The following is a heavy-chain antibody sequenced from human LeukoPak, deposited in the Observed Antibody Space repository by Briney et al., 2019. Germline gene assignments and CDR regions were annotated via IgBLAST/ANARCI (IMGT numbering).Heavy chain of an antibody. V-gene: IGHV3-30*18. CDR1: DFSFSNYG. CDR3: AKDRLFGSGLNGPHYYYGMDV. Sequence: GGSLRLSCAASDFSFSNYGMHWVRQAPGKGLEWVAVILYDGNNKHYAESVKGRFSISRDNSNNMLYLQMNSLRPEDTAVYYCAKDRLFGSGLNGPHYYYGMDVWGQGTTVTVSS. J-gene: IGHJ6*02. D-gene: IGHD1-26*01. CDR2: ILYDGNNK.